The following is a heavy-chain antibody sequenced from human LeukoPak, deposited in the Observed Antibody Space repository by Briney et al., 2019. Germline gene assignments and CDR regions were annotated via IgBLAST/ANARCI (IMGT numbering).Heavy chain of an antibody. D-gene: IGHD3-16*01. Sequence: GGSLRLSCAASGFTFSSYWMSWVRQAPGKGLEWVANIKQDGSEKYYVDSVKGRFTISRDNSKNTLYLQMNSLRAEDTAVYYCARGGDYVWGSYLFDYWGQGTLVTVSS. CDR3: ARGGDYVWGSYLFDY. CDR2: IKQDGSEK. CDR1: GFTFSSYW. J-gene: IGHJ4*02. V-gene: IGHV3-7*04.